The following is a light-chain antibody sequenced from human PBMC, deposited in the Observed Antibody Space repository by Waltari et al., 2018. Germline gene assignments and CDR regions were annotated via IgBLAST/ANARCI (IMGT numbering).Light chain of an antibody. V-gene: IGLV1-47*01. J-gene: IGLJ3*02. CDR3: AAWDDSLSVWV. CDR2: SNN. Sequence: QSVLTQPPSASGTPGQRVTISCSGSNSNIGTNYVYWYQQLPGTAPKLLIYSNNQGPAGVPDRFAGSKSGTSAALAISGRRSDDEADYYCAAWDDSLSVWVFGGGTKLTVL. CDR1: NSNIGTNY.